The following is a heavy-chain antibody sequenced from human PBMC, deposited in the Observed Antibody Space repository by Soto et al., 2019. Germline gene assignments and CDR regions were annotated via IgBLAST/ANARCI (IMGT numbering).Heavy chain of an antibody. D-gene: IGHD3-22*01. CDR3: VRDYDYDSSRNDAFDI. CDR2: IYSSGST. Sequence: QVQLQESGPGLVKPSQTLSLTCTVSGGSISSGDYYWSWIRHHPGKGLEWIGYIYSSGSTYYNPSLRSRVTISADTSKNQFSLKLSSLTAADTAVYYCVRDYDYDSSRNDAFDIWGQGTMVTVSS. CDR1: GGSISSGDYY. V-gene: IGHV4-31*03. J-gene: IGHJ3*02.